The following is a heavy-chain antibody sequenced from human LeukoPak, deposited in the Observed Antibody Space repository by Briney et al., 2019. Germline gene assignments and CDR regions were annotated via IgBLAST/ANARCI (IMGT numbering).Heavy chain of an antibody. D-gene: IGHD3-22*01. CDR1: GGTFSSYA. Sequence: SVKVSCKASGGTFSSYAISWVRQAPGQGLEWMGRIIPILGIANYAQKFQGRVTITADKSTSTAYMELSSLRSEDTAVYYCAREARSRHYYDSSGYPEYFQHWGQGTLVTVSS. V-gene: IGHV1-69*04. CDR3: AREARSRHYYDSSGYPEYFQH. J-gene: IGHJ1*01. CDR2: IIPILGIA.